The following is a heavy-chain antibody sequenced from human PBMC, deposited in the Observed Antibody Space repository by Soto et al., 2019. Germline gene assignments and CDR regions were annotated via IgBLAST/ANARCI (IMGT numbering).Heavy chain of an antibody. CDR1: GGSTSSYY. D-gene: IGHD4-17*01. V-gene: IGHV4-59*12. CDR2: IYYSGST. CDR3: ASLYGGTDRVDY. Sequence: SETLSLTCSVSGGSTSSYYWSWIRQPPGKGLEWIGEIYYSGSTNYNPSLKSRVTISVDRSKNQFSLKLSSVTAADTAVYYCASLYGGTDRVDYWGQGTLVTVSS. J-gene: IGHJ4*02.